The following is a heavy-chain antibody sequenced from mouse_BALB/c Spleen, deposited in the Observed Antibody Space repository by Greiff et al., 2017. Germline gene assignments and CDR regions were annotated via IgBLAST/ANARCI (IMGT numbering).Heavy chain of an antibody. CDR1: GFTFSDYY. CDR2: ISDGGSYT. CDR3: ARDRVLTGTGYFDY. V-gene: IGHV5-4*02. D-gene: IGHD4-1*01. J-gene: IGHJ2*01. Sequence: EVMLVESGGGLVKPGGSLKLSCAASGFTFSDYYMYWVRQTPEKRLEWVATISDGGSYTSYPDSVKGRFTISRDNAKNNLYLQMSSLKSEDTAMYYCARDRVLTGTGYFDYWGQGTTLTVSS.